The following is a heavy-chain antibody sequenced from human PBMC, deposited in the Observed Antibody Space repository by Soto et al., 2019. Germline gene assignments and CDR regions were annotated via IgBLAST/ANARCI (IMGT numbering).Heavy chain of an antibody. J-gene: IGHJ2*01. D-gene: IGHD6-6*01. CDR3: ARDEGIASRPVFYRNWYFHL. CDR2: ISSSSSYI. V-gene: IGHV3-21*01. CDR1: GFTFSSYS. Sequence: EVQLVESGGGLVKPGGSLRLSCAASGFTFSSYSMNWVRQAPGKGLEWVSSISSSSSYIYYADSVKGRFTISRDNAKNSLYLQMNSLRAEDTAVYYCARDEGIASRPVFYRNWYFHLWGRGTLVTVSS.